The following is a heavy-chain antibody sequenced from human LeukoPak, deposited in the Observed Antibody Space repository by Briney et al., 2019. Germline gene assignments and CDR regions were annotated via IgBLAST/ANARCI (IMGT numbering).Heavy chain of an antibody. V-gene: IGHV3-11*06. J-gene: IGHJ4*02. CDR2: ISTSSSYT. CDR1: GFTFSDYY. CDR3: ARSPRIGELLDY. D-gene: IGHD3-10*01. Sequence: PGGSLRLSCAASGFTFSDYYMSWIRQAPGKGLEWVSYISTSSSYTNYADSVKGRFTISRDNAKNSLYLQMNSLRAEDTAVYHCARSPRIGELLDYWGQGTLVTVSS.